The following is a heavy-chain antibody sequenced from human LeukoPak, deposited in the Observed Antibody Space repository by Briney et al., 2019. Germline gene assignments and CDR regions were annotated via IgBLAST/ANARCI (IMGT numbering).Heavy chain of an antibody. J-gene: IGHJ4*02. CDR2: ISYDGSNK. CDR1: GFTFSSYA. Sequence: GGSLRLSCAASGFTFSSYAMHWVRQAPGKGLEWVAVISYDGSNKYYADSVKGRFTVSRDNSKNTLYLQMNSLRAEDTAVYYCARESQGSGDFDYWGQGTLDTVSS. CDR3: ARESQGSGDFDY. D-gene: IGHD3-10*01. V-gene: IGHV3-30-3*01.